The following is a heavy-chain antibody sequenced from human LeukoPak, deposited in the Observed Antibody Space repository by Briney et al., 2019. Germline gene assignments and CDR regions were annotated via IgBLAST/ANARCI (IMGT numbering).Heavy chain of an antibody. CDR3: ASTNWNYVYFDY. J-gene: IGHJ4*02. V-gene: IGHV1-69*05. D-gene: IGHD1-7*01. Sequence: SVKVSCKASGGTFSSYAISWVRQAPGQGLEWMGGIIPIFGTANYAQKFQGRVTITTDESTSTAYMELSSLRSEDTAVYYCASTNWNYVYFDYWGQGTLVTVSS. CDR1: GGTFSSYA. CDR2: IIPIFGTA.